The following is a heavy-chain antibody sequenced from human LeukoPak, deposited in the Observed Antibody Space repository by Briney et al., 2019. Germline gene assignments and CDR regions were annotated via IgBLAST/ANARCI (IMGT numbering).Heavy chain of an antibody. Sequence: GASVKVSCTASGYTFTGYYMHRVRQAPGQGLEWMGWINPNGGGTNYAQKFQGWVTMTRDTSISTAYMELSRLRSDDTAVYYCATTYRYGSAAFDIWGERTMVTVSS. CDR2: INPNGGGT. CDR1: GYTFTGYY. CDR3: ATTYRYGSAAFDI. J-gene: IGHJ3*02. D-gene: IGHD5-18*01. V-gene: IGHV1-2*04.